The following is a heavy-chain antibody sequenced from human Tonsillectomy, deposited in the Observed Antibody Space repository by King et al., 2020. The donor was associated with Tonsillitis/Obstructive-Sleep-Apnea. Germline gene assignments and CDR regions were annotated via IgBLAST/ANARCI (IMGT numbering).Heavy chain of an antibody. D-gene: IGHD3-3*01. J-gene: IGHJ4*02. CDR2: ISYDGSNK. CDR1: GFTFSSYA. CDR3: ARGDYHVWSALDY. Sequence: VQLVESGGGVVQPGRSLRLSCAASGFTFSSYAMHWVRQAPGKGLEWVAVISYDGSNKYYADSVKGRFTISRDNSKNTLYLQMNSLRAEDTAVYYCARGDYHVWSALDYWGQGTLVPVSS. V-gene: IGHV3-30*04.